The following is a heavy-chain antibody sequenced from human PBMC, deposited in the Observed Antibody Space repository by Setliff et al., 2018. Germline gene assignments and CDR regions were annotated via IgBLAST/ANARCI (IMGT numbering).Heavy chain of an antibody. Sequence: SLTCTVSGGSISSRSYYWGWNRQPPGKGLEWIGSIYYSGSTYYKPSLKSRVTISVDTSKNQFSLKLSSVTAADMAVYYCARVSSYGSGSYYYYYYGMDVWGQGTTVTVSS. V-gene: IGHV4-39*07. CDR2: IYYSGST. CDR3: ARVSSYGSGSYYYYYYGMDV. CDR1: GGSISSRSYY. J-gene: IGHJ6*02. D-gene: IGHD3-10*01.